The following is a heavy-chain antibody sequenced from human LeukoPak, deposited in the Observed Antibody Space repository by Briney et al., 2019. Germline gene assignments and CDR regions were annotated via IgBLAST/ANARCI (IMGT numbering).Heavy chain of an antibody. CDR1: GGSFSGYY. V-gene: IGHV4-34*01. D-gene: IGHD5-18*01. CDR3: ARSSGDSYAHYFDY. J-gene: IGHJ4*02. CDR2: INHSGST. Sequence: PSETLSLTCAVYGGSFSGYYWSWIRQPPGKGLEWIGEINHSGSTNYNPSLKSRVTISVDTSKNQFSLKLSSVTAADTAVYYCARSSGDSYAHYFDYWGQGTLVTVSS.